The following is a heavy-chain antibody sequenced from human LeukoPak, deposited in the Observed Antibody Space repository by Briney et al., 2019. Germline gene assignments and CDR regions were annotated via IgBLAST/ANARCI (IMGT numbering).Heavy chain of an antibody. Sequence: QAGGSLRLSCTASGLSISGYRMRWVRQAPGKGLVWLSRINSDGSGTDYADSVKGRFTVSRDNGKNTVYLRMSSLRAEDTAVYYCARDPYILDAAWGQGTLVTVSS. CDR3: ARDPYILDAA. J-gene: IGHJ5*02. D-gene: IGHD3-16*01. CDR2: INSDGSGT. V-gene: IGHV3-74*01. CDR1: GLSISGYR.